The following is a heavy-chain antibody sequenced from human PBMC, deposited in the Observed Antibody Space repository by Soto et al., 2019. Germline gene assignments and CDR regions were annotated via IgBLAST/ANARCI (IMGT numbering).Heavy chain of an antibody. D-gene: IGHD3-22*01. CDR2: IHYSGST. CDR3: ARHLGYDSSGYYRNWFDP. J-gene: IGHJ5*02. CDR1: GGSVNIGTYY. Sequence: SETLSLTCTVPGGSVNIGTYYWSWIRQPPGKGLEWIGFIHYSGSTNYNPSLKSRVTISVDRSKNQFSLKLSSVTAADTAVYYCARHLGYDSSGYYRNWFDPWGQGTLVTVSS. V-gene: IGHV4-61*01.